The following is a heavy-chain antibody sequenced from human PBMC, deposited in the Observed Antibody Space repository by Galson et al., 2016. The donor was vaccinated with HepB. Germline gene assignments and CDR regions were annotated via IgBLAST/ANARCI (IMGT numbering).Heavy chain of an antibody. Sequence: SETLSLTCAVSGGSIIGSHWWTWVRQPPGKGLEWIGKIYHIGSTNNNPSLKSRVTISLDNSKNQFSLNLTSVTAADTAVYYCARVDISGYACDYWGQGILVSVSS. J-gene: IGHJ4*02. CDR2: IYHIGST. D-gene: IGHD3-22*01. CDR1: GGSIIGSHW. V-gene: IGHV4-4*02. CDR3: ARVDISGYACDY.